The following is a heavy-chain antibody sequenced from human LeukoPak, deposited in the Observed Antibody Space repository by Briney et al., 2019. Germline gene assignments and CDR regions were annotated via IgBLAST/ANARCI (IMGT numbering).Heavy chain of an antibody. D-gene: IGHD1-26*01. V-gene: IGHV5-51*01. CDR1: GYRFTSYW. CDR2: IYPGDSDT. Sequence: GESLKISCKGSGYRFTSYWIGWVRQMPGKGLEWMGFIYPGDSDTRYSPSFQGQVTILADKSMSTAYLQWSSLKASDTAMYYCARRRGRYSGDAFDIWGQGTMVTVSS. CDR3: ARRRGRYSGDAFDI. J-gene: IGHJ3*02.